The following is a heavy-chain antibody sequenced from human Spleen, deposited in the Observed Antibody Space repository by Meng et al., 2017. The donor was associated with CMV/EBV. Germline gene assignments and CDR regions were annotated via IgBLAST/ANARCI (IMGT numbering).Heavy chain of an antibody. CDR2: IYYSGRT. CDR1: GGSISNNSYY. Sequence: GSLRLSCTVSGGSISNNSYYWAWIRQPPGKGLEWIGTIYYSGRTYYHPSLKSRVTISLDTSKNQFSLRVRSVAAADTAVYYCARGPRSPVAPRLHYYYALDVWGQGTTVTVSS. CDR3: ARGPRSPVAPRLHYYYALDV. J-gene: IGHJ6*02. D-gene: IGHD6-6*01. V-gene: IGHV4-39*07.